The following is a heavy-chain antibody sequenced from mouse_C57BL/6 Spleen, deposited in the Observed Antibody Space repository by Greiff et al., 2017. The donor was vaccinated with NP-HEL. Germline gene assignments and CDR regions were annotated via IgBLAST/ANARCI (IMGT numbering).Heavy chain of an antibody. Sequence: QVQLQQSGAELAKPGASVKLSCKASGYTFTSYWMHWVKQRPGQGLEWIGYINPSSGYTKYNQKFKDKATLTADKSSSTAYMQLSSLTYEDSAVYYCASTVVEDYYAMDYWGQGTSVTVSS. CDR2: INPSSGYT. CDR1: GYTFTSYW. J-gene: IGHJ4*01. D-gene: IGHD1-1*01. V-gene: IGHV1-7*01. CDR3: ASTVVEDYYAMDY.